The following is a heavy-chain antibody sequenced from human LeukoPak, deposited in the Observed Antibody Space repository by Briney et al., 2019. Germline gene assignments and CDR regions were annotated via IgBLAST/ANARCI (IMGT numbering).Heavy chain of an antibody. CDR2: MNPNSGNT. CDR3: ARAGVERFLEWLSTYYYGMDV. J-gene: IGHJ6*02. Sequence: ASVQVSCKASGYTFPSYDINWVRPATGQGLEWMGWMNPNSGNTGYAQKFQGRVTMTRNTTISTAYMELSSLRSEDTAVYYCARAGVERFLEWLSTYYYGMDVWGQGTTVTVSS. D-gene: IGHD3-3*01. V-gene: IGHV1-8*01. CDR1: GYTFPSYD.